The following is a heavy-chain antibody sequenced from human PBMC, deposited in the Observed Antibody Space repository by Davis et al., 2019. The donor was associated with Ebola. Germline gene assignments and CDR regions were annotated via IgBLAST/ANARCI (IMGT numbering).Heavy chain of an antibody. Sequence: PGGSLRLSCKASGYTFTDYWIGWVRQMPGKGLEWMGIIYPGDSYTRYSPSFQGQVTISADKSITTAYLQWTSLKASDTAMYYCARGAGYNDRGDGFNVWGHGTMVTVSS. CDR3: ARGAGYNDRGDGFNV. D-gene: IGHD5-24*01. V-gene: IGHV5-51*01. CDR2: IYPGDSYT. CDR1: GYTFTDYW. J-gene: IGHJ3*01.